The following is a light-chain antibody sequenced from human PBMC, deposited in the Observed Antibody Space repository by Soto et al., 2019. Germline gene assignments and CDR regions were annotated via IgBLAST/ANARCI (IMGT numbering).Light chain of an antibody. CDR1: QSVSSNY. Sequence: EIVLAQSRGTLGCSRGERATRTCRACQSVSSNYLAWYQQKPCHAPGLLIYGASSRATGIPDRFSGSGSGTDFTLTISRLEPEDFAVYYCQQYGNSPFTFGPGTKVDIK. J-gene: IGKJ3*01. V-gene: IGKV3-20*01. CDR2: GAS. CDR3: QQYGNSPFT.